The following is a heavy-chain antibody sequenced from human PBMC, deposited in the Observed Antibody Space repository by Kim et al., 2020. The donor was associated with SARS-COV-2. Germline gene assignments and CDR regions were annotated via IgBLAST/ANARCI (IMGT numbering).Heavy chain of an antibody. CDR1: GYTFTSYG. CDR2: ISAYNGNT. CDR3: ARAGRITIFGVVVIGDVSIDY. D-gene: IGHD3-3*01. J-gene: IGHJ4*02. V-gene: IGHV1-18*01. Sequence: ASVKVSCKASGYTFTSYGISWVRQAPGQGLEWMGWISAYNGNTNYAQKLQGRVTMTTDTSTSTAYMELRSLRSDDTAVYYCARAGRITIFGVVVIGDVSIDYWGQGTLVTVSS.